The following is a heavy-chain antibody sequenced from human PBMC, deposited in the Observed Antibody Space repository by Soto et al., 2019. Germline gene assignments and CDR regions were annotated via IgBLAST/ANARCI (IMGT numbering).Heavy chain of an antibody. J-gene: IGHJ4*02. CDR1: GGSIDNYEYY. V-gene: IGHV4-30-4*01. CDR2: IYYSGRT. Sequence: SEALSLTCTVSGGSIDNYEYYWTWIRQPPGKGLEWVGYIYYSGRTNYNPSLNSRLTISLDTSKNQFSLRLTSVSAADTAMYYCARDRSNSPYYFDFWGQGTLVTVSS. CDR3: ARDRSNSPYYFDF. D-gene: IGHD6-6*01.